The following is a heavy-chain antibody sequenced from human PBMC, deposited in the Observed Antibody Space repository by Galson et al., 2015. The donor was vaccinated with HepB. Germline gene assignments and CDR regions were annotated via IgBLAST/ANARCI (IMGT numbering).Heavy chain of an antibody. CDR2: INHSGST. Sequence: EWIGEINHSGSTNYNPSLKSRVTISVDTSKSQFSLKLSSVTAADTAVYYCARAGRYFERGWFDPWGQGTLVTVSS. V-gene: IGHV4-34*01. J-gene: IGHJ5*02. CDR3: ARAGRYFERGWFDP. D-gene: IGHD3-9*01.